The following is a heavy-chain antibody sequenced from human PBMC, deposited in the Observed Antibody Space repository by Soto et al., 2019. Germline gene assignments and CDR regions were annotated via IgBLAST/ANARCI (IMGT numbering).Heavy chain of an antibody. CDR3: ARTRNGGVADSFDS. J-gene: IGHJ5*01. CDR2: ISRDGSYI. V-gene: IGHV3-30*04. Sequence: LRLSCAASGFTFSRHAIHWVRLTPGRGLEWVLAISRDGSYIYYTDSVKGRFTASRDNSKNTVFVQMNRLIPDDTALYFCARTRNGGVADSFDSWGQGTRVTVSS. D-gene: IGHD3-3*01. CDR1: GFTFSRHA.